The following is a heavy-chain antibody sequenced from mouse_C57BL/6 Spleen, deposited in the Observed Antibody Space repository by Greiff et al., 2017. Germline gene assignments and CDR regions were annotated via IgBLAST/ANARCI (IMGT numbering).Heavy chain of an antibody. CDR2: IDPSASYT. V-gene: IGHV1-50*01. D-gene: IGHD1-1*01. J-gene: IGHJ3*01. Sequence: VQLQQPGAELVKPGASVKLSCKASGYTFTSYWMQWVKQRPGQGLEWIGEIDPSASYTNYNQKFKGQATLTVDTSSSTAYMQLSSLTSEDSAVYYCASYYYGSSPFAYWGQGTLVTVSA. CDR1: GYTFTSYW. CDR3: ASYYYGSSPFAY.